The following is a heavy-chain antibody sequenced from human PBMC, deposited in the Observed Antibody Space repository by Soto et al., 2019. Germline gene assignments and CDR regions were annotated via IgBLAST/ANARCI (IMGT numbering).Heavy chain of an antibody. CDR1: GFTFGSYA. Sequence: GGSLRLCSSASGFTFGSYAMHWVRQAPGKGLEWVAVISYDGSNKYYADSVKGRFTISRDNSKNTLYLQMNSLRAEDTAVYYCARDEWELLHVFDYWGQGDLVTGSS. D-gene: IGHD1-26*01. CDR2: ISYDGSNK. V-gene: IGHV3-30-3*01. J-gene: IGHJ4*02. CDR3: ARDEWELLHVFDY.